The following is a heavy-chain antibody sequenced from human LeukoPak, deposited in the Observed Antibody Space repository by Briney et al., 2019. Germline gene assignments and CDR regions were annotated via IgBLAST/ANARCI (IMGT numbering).Heavy chain of an antibody. J-gene: IGHJ5*02. CDR2: IYYSGST. CDR1: GGSISSYY. V-gene: IGHV4-59*08. CDR3: ARHETPARFDP. Sequence: SETLSLTCTVSGGSISSYYWSWIRQPPGKGLEWIGYIYYSGSTNYNPSLKSRVTISVDTSKNQFSLKLSSVTAADTAVYYCARHETPARFDPWGQGTLVTVSP.